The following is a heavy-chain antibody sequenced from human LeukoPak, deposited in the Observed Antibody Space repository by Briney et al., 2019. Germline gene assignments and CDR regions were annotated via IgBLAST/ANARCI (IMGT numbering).Heavy chain of an antibody. Sequence: GGSLRLSCAASGFTFSSYWMSWVRQAPGKGLEWVANIKQDGNEKYYVDSVKGRFTISRDNAKNSLYLQMNSLRAEDTAVYYCARVLLWFGPYFDYWGQGTLVTVSS. CDR1: GFTFSSYW. CDR2: IKQDGNEK. J-gene: IGHJ4*02. D-gene: IGHD3-10*01. CDR3: ARVLLWFGPYFDY. V-gene: IGHV3-7*03.